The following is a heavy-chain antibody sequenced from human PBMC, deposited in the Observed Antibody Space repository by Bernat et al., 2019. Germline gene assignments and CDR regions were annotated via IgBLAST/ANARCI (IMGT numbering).Heavy chain of an antibody. Sequence: EMQLVESGGGLVQPGGSLRLSCAASGFSVSTNYMNWVRQAPGKGLEWVSAISGSGGSTYYADSVKGRFTISRDNSKSTLYLQMNSLRVEDTAVYYCASTFGGVIVSYWGQGTLVTVSS. CDR3: ASTFGGVIVSY. CDR2: ISGSGGST. CDR1: GFSVSTNY. J-gene: IGHJ4*02. D-gene: IGHD3-16*02. V-gene: IGHV3-23*04.